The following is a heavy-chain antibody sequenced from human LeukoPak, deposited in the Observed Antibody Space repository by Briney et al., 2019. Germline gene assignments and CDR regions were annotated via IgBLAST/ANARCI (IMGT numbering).Heavy chain of an antibody. Sequence: GESLKISCKTSGYIFTSYWIGWVRQMPGKGLEWMGIIYPGDSDTRYSPSFQGQVTISADKSISTAYLQWSSLKASDTAMYYCARHKYYDFWSGYYQSAYGMDVWGQGTTVTVSS. CDR1: GYIFTSYW. V-gene: IGHV5-51*01. CDR2: IYPGDSDT. CDR3: ARHKYYDFWSGYYQSAYGMDV. D-gene: IGHD3-3*01. J-gene: IGHJ6*02.